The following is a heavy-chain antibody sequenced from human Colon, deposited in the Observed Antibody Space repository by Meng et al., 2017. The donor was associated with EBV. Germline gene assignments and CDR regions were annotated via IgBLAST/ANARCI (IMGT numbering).Heavy chain of an antibody. J-gene: IGHJ4*02. CDR3: ARWAFIDSYGFDH. D-gene: IGHD5-18*01. CDR1: GGLIPRTKS. V-gene: IGHV4-4*02. Sequence: LQGLGPGHVKPSGDPALTWAVSGGLIPRTKSWSLVPQPPGKGLEWIGEIYHYGGTNYNPSLKSRVTISVDKSKNQISLKLTSVTAADTAVYYCARWAFIDSYGFDHWGQGTLVTVSS. CDR2: IYHYGGT.